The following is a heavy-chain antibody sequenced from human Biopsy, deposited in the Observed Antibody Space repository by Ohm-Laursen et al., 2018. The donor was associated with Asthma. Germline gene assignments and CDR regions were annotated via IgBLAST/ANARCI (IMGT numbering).Heavy chain of an antibody. V-gene: IGHV3-53*01. CDR2: IYSGGTS. Sequence: SLSLSCTASGITVSRDHMFWVRQAPGKGLEMVSVIYSGGTSHTADSVRGRFTISRDFSKNTLHLQMHSLRVEDTAVYYCARGDSSGWSHYYFDYWGQGTLVTVSS. CDR3: ARGDSSGWSHYYFDY. CDR1: GITVSRDH. J-gene: IGHJ4*02. D-gene: IGHD6-19*01.